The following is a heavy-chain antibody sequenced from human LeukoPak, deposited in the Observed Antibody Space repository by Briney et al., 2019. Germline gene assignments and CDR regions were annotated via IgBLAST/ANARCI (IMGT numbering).Heavy chain of an antibody. V-gene: IGHV4-39*07. Sequence: SETLSLTCSVSGGSIRSSNSFWGWIRQPPGERLEWIATIYYNGNTYYNPSLQSRVTISVDTSTNQFSLKLNSVIAADTAVYYCAKGGSPRLTGYSSGWYFASFDYWGQGTLVTVSS. D-gene: IGHD6-19*01. J-gene: IGHJ4*02. CDR1: GGSIRSSNSF. CDR2: IYYNGNT. CDR3: AKGGSPRLTGYSSGWYFASFDY.